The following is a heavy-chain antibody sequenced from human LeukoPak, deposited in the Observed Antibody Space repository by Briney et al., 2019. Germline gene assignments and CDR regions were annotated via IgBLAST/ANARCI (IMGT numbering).Heavy chain of an antibody. Sequence: GGSLRLSCAASGFSFSFYSMNWVRQAPGRGLEWVSYISSSSSTIYYADSVKGRFTISRDNAKNSLYLQMNSLRAEDTAVYYCAELGITMIGGVWGKGTTVTISS. CDR3: AELGITMIGGV. J-gene: IGHJ6*04. V-gene: IGHV3-48*01. D-gene: IGHD3-10*02. CDR1: GFSFSFYS. CDR2: ISSSSSTI.